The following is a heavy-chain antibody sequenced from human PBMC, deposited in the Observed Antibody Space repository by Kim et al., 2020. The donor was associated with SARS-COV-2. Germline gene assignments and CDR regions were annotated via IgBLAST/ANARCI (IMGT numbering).Heavy chain of an antibody. V-gene: IGHV1-2*02. CDR1: GYTFADHY. Sequence: ASVKVSCKASGYTFADHYLHWVRQAPGQGLEWMGWIDPNSGGTYYAHNFQGRVSLTRDRSISTAYMELSGLGSDDTAVYYCAKVAHIIHSGGNSDFDYWGQGTLVSVSS. J-gene: IGHJ4*02. D-gene: IGHD6-25*01. CDR2: IDPNSGGT. CDR3: AKVAHIIHSGGNSDFDY.